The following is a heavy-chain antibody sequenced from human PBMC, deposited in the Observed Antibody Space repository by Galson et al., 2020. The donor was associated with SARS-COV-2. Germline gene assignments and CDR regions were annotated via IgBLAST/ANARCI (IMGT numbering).Heavy chain of an antibody. V-gene: IGHV3-33*01. CDR3: ARDRSSSWYWVDP. D-gene: IGHD6-13*01. Sequence: GGSLRLSCAASGFTFSSYGMHWVRQAPGKGLEWVAVIWYDGSNKYYADSVKGRFTISRDNSKNTLYLQMNSLRAEDTAVYYCARDRSSSWYWVDPWGQGTLVTVSS. J-gene: IGHJ5*02. CDR2: IWYDGSNK. CDR1: GFTFSSYG.